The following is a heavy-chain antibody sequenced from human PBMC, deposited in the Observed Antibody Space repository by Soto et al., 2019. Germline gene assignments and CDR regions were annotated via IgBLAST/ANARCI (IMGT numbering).Heavy chain of an antibody. CDR3: ARAIAVAGTTDYYYYYGMDV. CDR2: IKQDGSEK. J-gene: IGHJ6*02. Sequence: GGSLRLSCAASGFTFSSYWMSWVRQAPGKGLEWVANIKQDGSEKYYVDSVKGRFTISRDNAKNSLYLQMNSLRAEDTAVYYCARAIAVAGTTDYYYYYGMDVWGQGTTVTVSS. D-gene: IGHD6-19*01. CDR1: GFTFSSYW. V-gene: IGHV3-7*01.